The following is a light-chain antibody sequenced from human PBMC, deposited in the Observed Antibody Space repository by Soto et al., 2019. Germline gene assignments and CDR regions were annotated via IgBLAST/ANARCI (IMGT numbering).Light chain of an antibody. CDR1: SSNIGSSY. Sequence: QSVLTQPPSASGTPGQRVTISCSGSSSNIGSSYVHWYQQLPGTAPKLLIYRNNQRPSGVPDRFSGSKSGTSASLAISGLRSEDEADYYCAAWDDSISARVFGGGTKLTVL. CDR3: AAWDDSISARV. V-gene: IGLV1-47*01. J-gene: IGLJ3*02. CDR2: RNN.